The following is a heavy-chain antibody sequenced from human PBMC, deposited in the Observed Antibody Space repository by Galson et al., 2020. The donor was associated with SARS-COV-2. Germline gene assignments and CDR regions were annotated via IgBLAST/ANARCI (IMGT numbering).Heavy chain of an antibody. CDR1: GFTFSSYS. CDR2: IISSSSYI. J-gene: IGHJ4*02. D-gene: IGHD1-26*01. V-gene: IGHV3-21*01. Sequence: NSGGSLRPSCAASGFTFSSYSMNWVRQAPGKGLEWVSSIISSSSYIYYADSVKGGFTISRDNAKNSLYLQMNSLRAEDTAVYYCAGEGMGPLGVWFEYWGQGTLVTVSS. CDR3: AGEGMGPLGVWFEY.